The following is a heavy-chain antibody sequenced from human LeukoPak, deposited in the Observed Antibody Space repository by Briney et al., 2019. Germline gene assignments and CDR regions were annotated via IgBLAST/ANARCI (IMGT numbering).Heavy chain of an antibody. CDR2: IQDDGSNK. V-gene: IGHV3-30*02. J-gene: IGHJ6*03. Sequence: GGSLRLCCAASGLTCSSYGIHWVRQAPGKGLEWVAFIQDDGSNKYYADSVKGRFSISRDNSKNTLYLQMNSLRAEDTAVYYCANQLEWLLYMDVWGKGTTVTVS. D-gene: IGHD3-3*01. CDR3: ANQLEWLLYMDV. CDR1: GLTCSSYG.